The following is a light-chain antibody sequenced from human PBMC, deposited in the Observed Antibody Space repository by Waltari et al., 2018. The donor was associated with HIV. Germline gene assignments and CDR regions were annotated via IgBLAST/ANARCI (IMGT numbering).Light chain of an antibody. CDR2: DAS. CDR1: QDITDS. V-gene: IGKV1-33*01. Sequence: DIQMTQSPSSLSASVGHRVTITCQASQDITDSLNWYQHKPGKAPKLLIHDASNLQRGVPSRFSGSGAGTDFTLTITSLQTEDIATYYCQQYDNLPITFGQGTRLEIK. CDR3: QQYDNLPIT. J-gene: IGKJ5*01.